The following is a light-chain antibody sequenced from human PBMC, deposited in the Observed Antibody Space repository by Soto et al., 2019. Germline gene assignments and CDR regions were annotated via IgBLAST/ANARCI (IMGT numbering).Light chain of an antibody. CDR2: AAS. CDR3: QQSYSTPQYT. CDR1: QSISSY. Sequence: DIQMTQSPSSLSASVGDRVTITCRASQSISSYLNWYQQKPGKAPKLLIYAASSLQSGVPSRFSGSGSGTDFTPTISSLQPEDFATYYCQQSYSTPQYTFGQGTKVDIK. J-gene: IGKJ2*01. V-gene: IGKV1-39*01.